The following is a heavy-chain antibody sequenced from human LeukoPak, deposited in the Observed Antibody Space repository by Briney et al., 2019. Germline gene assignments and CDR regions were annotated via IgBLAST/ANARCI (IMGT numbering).Heavy chain of an antibody. CDR2: ITSSGSHI. D-gene: IGHD1-26*01. CDR1: GFSFSNYN. CDR3: ARDPYSGAYGSDYYYMDV. J-gene: IGHJ6*03. Sequence: PGGSLRLSCAASGFSFSNYNMNWARLAPGKGLEWVSSITSSGSHIFYADSVKGRFTISRDNADNSLYLQMNSLRAEDTAVYFCARDPYSGAYGSDYYYMDVWGKGTTVTVSS. V-gene: IGHV3-21*01.